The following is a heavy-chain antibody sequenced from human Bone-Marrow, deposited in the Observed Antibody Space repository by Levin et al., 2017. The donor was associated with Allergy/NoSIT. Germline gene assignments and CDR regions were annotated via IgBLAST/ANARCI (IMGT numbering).Heavy chain of an antibody. Sequence: PGGSLRLSCTVSGGSISSSSYYWGWIRQPPGKGLEWIGSIYYSGSTYYNPSLKSRVTISVDTSKNQFSLKLSSVTAADTAVYYCAALIVATIPFDYWGQGTLVTVSS. J-gene: IGHJ4*02. CDR2: IYYSGST. CDR3: AALIVATIPFDY. V-gene: IGHV4-39*01. D-gene: IGHD5-12*01. CDR1: GGSISSSSYY.